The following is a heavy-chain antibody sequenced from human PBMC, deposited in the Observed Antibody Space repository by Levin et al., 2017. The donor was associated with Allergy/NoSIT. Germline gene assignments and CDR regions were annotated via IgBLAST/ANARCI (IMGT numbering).Heavy chain of an antibody. CDR3: AKGAEYDSSDYVDY. CDR2: ISWNSGSI. Sequence: SLKISCAASGFTFDDYGMHWVRQAPGKGLEWVSGISWNSGSIGYADSVKGRFTISRDNAKNSLYLQMNSLRAEDTALYYCAKGAEYDSSDYVDYWGQGTLVTVSS. V-gene: IGHV3-9*01. D-gene: IGHD3-22*01. CDR1: GFTFDDYG. J-gene: IGHJ4*02.